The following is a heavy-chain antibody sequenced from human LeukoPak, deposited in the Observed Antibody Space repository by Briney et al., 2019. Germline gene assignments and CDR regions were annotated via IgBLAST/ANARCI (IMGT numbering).Heavy chain of an antibody. CDR3: ARGRIAKIVVVHSFSYGMDV. D-gene: IGHD3-22*01. CDR1: GDSVSSNSAA. J-gene: IGHJ6*02. V-gene: IGHV6-1*01. CDR2: TYYRSKWYN. Sequence: SQTLSLTCAISGDSVSSNSAAWNWIRQSPSRGLEWLGRTYYRSKWYNDYAVSVKSRITINPDTSKNQFSLELRSVTAADTAVYYCARGRIAKIVVVHSFSYGMDVWGQGTTVTVSS.